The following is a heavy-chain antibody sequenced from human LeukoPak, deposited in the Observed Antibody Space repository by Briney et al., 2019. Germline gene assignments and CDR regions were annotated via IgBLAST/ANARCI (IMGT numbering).Heavy chain of an antibody. J-gene: IGHJ6*03. CDR1: GYTFTIYG. V-gene: IGHV1-69*13. Sequence: AAVKVSCKTSGYTFTIYGISWVRQAPGQGLEWMGGIIPIFGTANYAQKFQGRVTITADESTSTAYMELSSLRSEDTAVYYCARERRHYGSGSLGFSYYMDVWGKGTTVTISS. CDR3: ARERRHYGSGSLGFSYYMDV. CDR2: IIPIFGTA. D-gene: IGHD3-10*01.